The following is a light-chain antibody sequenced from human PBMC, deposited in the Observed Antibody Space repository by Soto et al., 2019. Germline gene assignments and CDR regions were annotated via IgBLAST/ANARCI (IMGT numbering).Light chain of an antibody. V-gene: IGLV2-23*02. CDR2: EVT. CDR3: CSYAGSSFVV. J-gene: IGLJ2*01. CDR1: SSDLANYNL. Sequence: QSALTQPASVSGSPGQSITISCTGTSSDLANYNLVSWYQQHPGKAPKLMIYEVTKRPSGVSNRFSGSKSGNTASLTISGLQAEDEADYYCCSYAGSSFVVFGGGTKLTVL.